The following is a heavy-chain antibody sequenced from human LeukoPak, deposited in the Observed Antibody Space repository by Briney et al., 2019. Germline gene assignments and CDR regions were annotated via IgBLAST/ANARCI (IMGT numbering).Heavy chain of an antibody. CDR3: ARLVTTRFRFDP. Sequence: SQTLSLTCTVSGGSISSGGYYWSWIRQHPGKGLEWIGYIYYSGSTYYNPSLKSRVTISVDTSKNQFSLKLSSVTAADTAVYYCARLVTTRFRFDPWGQGTLVTVSS. J-gene: IGHJ5*02. CDR1: GGSISSGGYY. D-gene: IGHD4-17*01. V-gene: IGHV4-31*03. CDR2: IYYSGST.